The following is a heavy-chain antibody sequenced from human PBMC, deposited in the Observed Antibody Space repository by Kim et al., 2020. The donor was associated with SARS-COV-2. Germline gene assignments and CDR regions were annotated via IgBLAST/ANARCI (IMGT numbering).Heavy chain of an antibody. V-gene: IGHV1-46*01. CDR2: INPSGGST. D-gene: IGHD3-3*01. CDR3: ARELVTIFGFRDGMDV. J-gene: IGHJ6*02. Sequence: ASVKVSCKASGYTFTSYYMHWVRQAPGQGLEWMGIINPSGGSTSYAQKFQGRVTMTRDTSTSTVYMELSSLRSEDTAVYYCARELVTIFGFRDGMDVWGQGTTVTVSS. CDR1: GYTFTSYY.